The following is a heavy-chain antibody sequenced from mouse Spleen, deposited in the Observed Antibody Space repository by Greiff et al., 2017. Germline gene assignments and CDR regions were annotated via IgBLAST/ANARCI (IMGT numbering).Heavy chain of an antibody. CDR1: GYAFTDYN. CDR3: AREYRYDRYFDY. Sequence: VQLQQSGPELVKPGASVKISCKASGYAFTDYNMNWVKQSNGKSLEWIGIINPKYGTTTYSQNFKGKATLTVDQSSSTAYMQLSSLTSEDSAVYYCAREYRYDRYFDYWGQGTTLTVSS. V-gene: IGHV1-39*01. J-gene: IGHJ2*01. CDR2: INPKYGTT. D-gene: IGHD2-12*01.